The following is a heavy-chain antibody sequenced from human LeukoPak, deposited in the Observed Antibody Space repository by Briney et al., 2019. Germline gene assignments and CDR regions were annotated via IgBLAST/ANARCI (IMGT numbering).Heavy chain of an antibody. D-gene: IGHD2-15*01. CDR3: ARDWRYCSVGSCSYYFDY. Sequence: SETLSLTCSVSGVSISSHYWSWIRQPAGEGLEWIGRIYTSGSTNYNPSLNSRVTISVDKSKNHLSLNLSSVTAADTAFYYCARDWRYCSVGSCSYYFDYWGQGALVTASS. V-gene: IGHV4-4*07. CDR1: GVSISSHY. J-gene: IGHJ4*02. CDR2: IYTSGST.